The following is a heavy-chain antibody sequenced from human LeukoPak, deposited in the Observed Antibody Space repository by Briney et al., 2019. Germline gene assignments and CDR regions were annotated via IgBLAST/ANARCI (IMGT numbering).Heavy chain of an antibody. CDR1: GFTFSNYA. Sequence: PGGSLRLSCTVSGFTFSNYAMNWVRQAPGKGLEWVSTIGDSGVTTHYADSVKDRFTISRDNSKNTLYLQMSSLKAEDTAVYYCATSGGSYPYYFDYWGQGTLVTVSS. J-gene: IGHJ4*02. CDR3: ATSGGSYPYYFDY. CDR2: IGDSGVTT. V-gene: IGHV3-23*01. D-gene: IGHD1-26*01.